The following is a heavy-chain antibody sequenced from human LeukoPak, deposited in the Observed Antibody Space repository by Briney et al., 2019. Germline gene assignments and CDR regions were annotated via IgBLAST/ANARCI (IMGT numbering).Heavy chain of an antibody. CDR1: GGSFSGYY. CDR2: INHSVST. D-gene: IGHD3-10*01. Sequence: SETLSLTCAVYGGSFSGYYWSWIRQPPGKGLEWIGEINHSVSTNYNPSLKSRVTISVDTSKNQFSLKLSSVTAADTAVYYCARGRYGSGSYRRGSFDYWGQGTLVTVSS. J-gene: IGHJ4*02. CDR3: ARGRYGSGSYRRGSFDY. V-gene: IGHV4-34*01.